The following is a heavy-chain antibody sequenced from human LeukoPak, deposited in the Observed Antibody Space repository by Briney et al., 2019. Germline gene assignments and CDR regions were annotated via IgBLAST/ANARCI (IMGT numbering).Heavy chain of an antibody. CDR3: ARDPGGLHYYYGMDV. CDR1: GGTFSSYA. D-gene: IGHD3-16*01. Sequence: SVKVSCKASGGTFSSYAISWVRQAPGQGLEWMGGIIPIFGTANYAQKFQGRVTITADESTSTAYMELSSLRSEDTAVYYCARDPGGLHYYYGMDVWGQGTTVTVSS. CDR2: IIPIFGTA. J-gene: IGHJ6*02. V-gene: IGHV1-69*13.